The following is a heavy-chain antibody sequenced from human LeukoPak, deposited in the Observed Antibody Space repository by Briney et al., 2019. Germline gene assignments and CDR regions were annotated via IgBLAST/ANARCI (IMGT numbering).Heavy chain of an antibody. J-gene: IGHJ6*02. D-gene: IGHD3-10*01. Sequence: ASVKVSCKVSGYTLTDLSMHWVRQAPGKGLEWLGGFYPEDGETIYAQKFQGRVTLAEDTSTDTAYMELSSLRSEDTAAYYCATDIPRRVRGVVYSSFGMDVWGQGTTVTVSS. V-gene: IGHV1-24*01. CDR3: ATDIPRRVRGVVYSSFGMDV. CDR1: GYTLTDLS. CDR2: FYPEDGET.